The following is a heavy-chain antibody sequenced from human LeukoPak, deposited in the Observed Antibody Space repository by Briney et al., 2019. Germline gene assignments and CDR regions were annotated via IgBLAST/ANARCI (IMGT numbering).Heavy chain of an antibody. V-gene: IGHV1-8*01. CDR2: MNPNSGNT. J-gene: IGHJ6*02. CDR1: GNTFTSYD. D-gene: IGHD2-2*01. Sequence: GGSVKVSCKASGNTFTSYDINWVRQATGQGLEWMGWMNPNSGNTGYAQKFQGRVTMTRNTSISTAYMELSSLRSEDTAVYYCATRHYCSSTSCYGGIDYGRDVWGQGTTVTVSS. CDR3: ATRHYCSSTSCYGGIDYGRDV.